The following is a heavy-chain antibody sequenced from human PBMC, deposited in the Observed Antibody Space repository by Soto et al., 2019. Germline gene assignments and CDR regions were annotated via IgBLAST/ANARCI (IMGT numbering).Heavy chain of an antibody. CDR3: AKEDLERDYFDY. D-gene: IGHD1-1*01. CDR2: ICGSGSSK. CDR1: GFTFSSYA. Sequence: PGGFLRLSCAASGFTFSSYAMHWVRQAPGKGLEWVSAICGSGSSKYYADSVKGRFTISRDNSKNTLYLQMNSLRAEDTAVYYCAKEDLERDYFDYWGQGTLVTVSS. V-gene: IGHV3-23*01. J-gene: IGHJ4*02.